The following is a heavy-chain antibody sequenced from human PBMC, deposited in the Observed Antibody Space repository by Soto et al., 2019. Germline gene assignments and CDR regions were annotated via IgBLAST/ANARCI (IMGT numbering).Heavy chain of an antibody. D-gene: IGHD1-26*01. V-gene: IGHV3-23*01. Sequence: GGSLRLSCAASGFTFSSYAMSWVRQAPGKGLEWVSAISGSGGSTYYADSVKGRLTISRDNSKNTLYLQMNSLRAEDTAVYYCAKDGVSGSYYYFDYWGQGTLVTVSS. CDR3: AKDGVSGSYYYFDY. CDR2: ISGSGGST. J-gene: IGHJ4*02. CDR1: GFTFSSYA.